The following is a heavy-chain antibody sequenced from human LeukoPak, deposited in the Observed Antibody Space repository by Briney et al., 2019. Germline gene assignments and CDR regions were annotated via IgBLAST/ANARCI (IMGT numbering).Heavy chain of an antibody. CDR2: IYSGGSI. D-gene: IGHD5/OR15-5a*01. V-gene: IGHV3-53*04. J-gene: IGHJ4*02. CDR3: ASGSRFDY. CDR1: GLTVSDNY. Sequence: GGSLRLSCAASGLTVSDNYLSWVRQAPGKGLEWVSVIYSGGSIYYTDSVKGRFTISRHNSKNTLYLQMNSLGTEDTAVYYCASGSRFDYWGQGTLVTVSS.